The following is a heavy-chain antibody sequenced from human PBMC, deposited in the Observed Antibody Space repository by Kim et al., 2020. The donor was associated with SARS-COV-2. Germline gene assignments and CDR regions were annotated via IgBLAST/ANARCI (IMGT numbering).Heavy chain of an antibody. D-gene: IGHD6-13*01. CDR1: GGSISSSSYY. CDR3: ARQGGSWYSTYYYYYYMDV. J-gene: IGHJ6*03. Sequence: SETLYLTCTVSGGSISSSSYYWGWIRQPPGKGLEWIGSIYYSGSTYYNPSLKSRVTISVDTSKNQFSLKLSSGTAADTAVYYCARQGGSWYSTYYYYYYMDVWGKGTTVTVSS. V-gene: IGHV4-39*01. CDR2: IYYSGST.